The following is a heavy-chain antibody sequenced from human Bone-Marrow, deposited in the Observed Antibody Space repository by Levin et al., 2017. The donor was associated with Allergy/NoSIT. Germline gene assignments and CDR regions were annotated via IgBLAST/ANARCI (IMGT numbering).Heavy chain of an antibody. J-gene: IGHJ4*02. Sequence: KGLGWVGFIRSKANGETTEYAASVKGRFTISRDDSKSIAYLQMNSLKTEDTAVYYCTRGTNPRYWGQGTLVTVSS. V-gene: IGHV3-49*02. CDR3: TRGTNPRY. CDR2: IRSKANGETT.